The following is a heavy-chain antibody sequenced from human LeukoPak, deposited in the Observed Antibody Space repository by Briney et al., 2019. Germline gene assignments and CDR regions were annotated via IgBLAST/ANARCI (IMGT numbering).Heavy chain of an antibody. Sequence: SETLSLTCTVSGGSISSYYWSWIRQPPGKGLEWIGYIYYSGSTNYNPSLKSRVTISVDTSKNQFSLKLSSVTAADTAVYYCARERGIVSWFDPWGQGTLVTVSS. D-gene: IGHD3-16*01. J-gene: IGHJ5*02. CDR2: IYYSGST. V-gene: IGHV4-59*01. CDR3: ARERGIVSWFDP. CDR1: GGSISSYY.